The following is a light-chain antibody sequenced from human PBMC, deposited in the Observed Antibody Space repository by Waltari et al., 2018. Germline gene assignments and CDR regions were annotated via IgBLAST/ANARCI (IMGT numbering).Light chain of an antibody. V-gene: IGKV3-11*01. J-gene: IGKJ3*01. CDR3: QQRSSWPIT. Sequence: DIVLTQSPATLSMSAGERATLSCRASESVGSKVTWYQQKRGQAPRLLVYDASYRASGIPPRFSGSGSGTDFTLTISSLEPDDFAVYYCQQRSSWPITFGPGTKVDFK. CDR2: DAS. CDR1: ESVGSK.